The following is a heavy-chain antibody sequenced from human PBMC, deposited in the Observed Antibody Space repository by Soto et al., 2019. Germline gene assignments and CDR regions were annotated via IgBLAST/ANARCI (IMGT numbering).Heavy chain of an antibody. CDR2: INHSGST. Sequence: SETLSLTCAVYGGSFSGYYWSWIRQPPGKGLEWIGEINHSGSTNYNPSLKSRVTISVDTSKNQFSLKLSSVTAADTAVYYCARRNSPPGGFDPWGQGTLVTVSS. D-gene: IGHD2-8*02. CDR1: GGSFSGYY. J-gene: IGHJ5*02. V-gene: IGHV4-34*01. CDR3: ARRNSPPGGFDP.